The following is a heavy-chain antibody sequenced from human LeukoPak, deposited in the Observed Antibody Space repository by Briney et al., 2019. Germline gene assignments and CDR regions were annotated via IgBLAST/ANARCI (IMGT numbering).Heavy chain of an antibody. J-gene: IGHJ5*02. CDR1: GGSISSSSYY. V-gene: IGHV4-39*01. Sequence: SETLSLTCTVSGGSISSSSYYWGWIRLPPGKGLEWIGSIYYSGSTYYNPSLKSRVTMSVDTSKNQFSLKLSSVTAADTAVYYCARHSLDYGSGSYYGWFDPWGQGTLVTVSS. CDR3: ARHSLDYGSGSYYGWFDP. CDR2: IYYSGST. D-gene: IGHD3-10*01.